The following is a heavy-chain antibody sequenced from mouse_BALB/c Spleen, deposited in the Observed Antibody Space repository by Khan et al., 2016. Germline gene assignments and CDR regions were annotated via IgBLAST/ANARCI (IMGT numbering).Heavy chain of an antibody. D-gene: IGHD2-4*01. Sequence: QVQLQQSGAELMKPGASVKISCKATGYTLSSYWIEWVKQRPGHGLEWIGEILPGSGRTNYNEKFKGKTTFTAETSSNTANMQLSSLTSEDSAVYYCARFDYGLGFDVWGAGTTVTVSS. CDR1: GYTLSSYW. J-gene: IGHJ1*01. V-gene: IGHV1-9*01. CDR3: ARFDYGLGFDV. CDR2: ILPGSGRT.